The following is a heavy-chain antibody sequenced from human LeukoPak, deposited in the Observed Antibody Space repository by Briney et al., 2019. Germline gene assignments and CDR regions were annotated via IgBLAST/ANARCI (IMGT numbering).Heavy chain of an antibody. CDR2: INHFGHT. V-gene: IGHV4-34*01. Sequence: PSETLSLTCAVPDGPFGGYYWSWLRQSPGKGLEWFGEINHFGHTYYNETLKSRVAISVDTSKKQFSLKLTSVTAADMGIYYCAREGNVLVVTQKKKKPFDLWGQGTLVIVSS. D-gene: IGHD2-21*02. J-gene: IGHJ4*02. CDR1: DGPFGGYY. CDR3: AREGNVLVVTQKKKKPFDL.